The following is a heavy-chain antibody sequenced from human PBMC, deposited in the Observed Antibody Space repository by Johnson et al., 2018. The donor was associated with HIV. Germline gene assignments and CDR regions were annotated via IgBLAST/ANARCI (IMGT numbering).Heavy chain of an antibody. J-gene: IGHJ3*02. CDR3: AREKIRAFDI. CDR2: IAYEGSNK. Sequence: QPGGSLRLSGGASAFTFSSHSMKWVRHAPGEGLVWGAVIAYEGSNKYYADFVKGRFTISRDNSKNTLYLQMNSLRAEDPAVYYCAREKIRAFDIWGQGTMVTVSS. CDR1: AFTFSSHS. V-gene: IGHV3-30-3*01.